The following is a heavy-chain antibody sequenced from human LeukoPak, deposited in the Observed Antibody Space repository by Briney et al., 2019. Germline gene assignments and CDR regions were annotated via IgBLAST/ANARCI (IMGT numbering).Heavy chain of an antibody. CDR2: IYYSGNT. CDR3: ARDVRGDYGGNEIDY. Sequence: SETLSLTCTVSGGSISSSSYYWGWIRQPPGKGLEWIGSIYYSGNTYYNPSLKSRVTISVDTSKNQFSLILNSVTAADTAVYYCARDVRGDYGGNEIDYWGQGTLVTVSS. CDR1: GGSISSSSYY. D-gene: IGHD4-23*01. J-gene: IGHJ4*02. V-gene: IGHV4-39*07.